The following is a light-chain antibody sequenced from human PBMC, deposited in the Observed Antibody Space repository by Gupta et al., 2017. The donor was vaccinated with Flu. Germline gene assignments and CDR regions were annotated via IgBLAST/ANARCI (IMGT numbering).Light chain of an antibody. V-gene: IGKV2-30*01. CDR2: QIS. CDR1: EGLLYRDGNTY. CDR3: MQGSRWPWT. Sequence: ISCRSSEGLLYRDGNTYWHWFHLRPGQSPRRLIYQISRRESGVPDRFSGSGSGTDFTLKLSRVESEDVGVYFCMQGSRWPWTFGQGTKVEIK. J-gene: IGKJ1*01.